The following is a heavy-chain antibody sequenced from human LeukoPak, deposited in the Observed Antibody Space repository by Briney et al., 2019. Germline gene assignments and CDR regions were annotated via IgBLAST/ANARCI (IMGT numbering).Heavy chain of an antibody. J-gene: IGHJ6*02. CDR2: INHSGST. D-gene: IGHD2-2*01. V-gene: IGHV4-34*01. CDR3: ARGRIRAGLGTYQLPVYGMDV. CDR1: GGSFSGYY. Sequence: KPSETQSLTCAVYGGSFSGYYWSWIRQPPGKGPEWIGEINHSGSTNYNPSLKSRVTISVDTSKNQFSLKLSSVTAADTAVYYCARGRIRAGLGTYQLPVYGMDVWGQGTTVTVSS.